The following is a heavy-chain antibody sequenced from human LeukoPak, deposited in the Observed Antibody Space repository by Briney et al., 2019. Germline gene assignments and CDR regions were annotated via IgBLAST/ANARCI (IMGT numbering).Heavy chain of an antibody. CDR1: GFTFSSYG. CDR3: ARERTNWDYYSDY. V-gene: IGHV3-33*01. J-gene: IGHJ4*02. CDR2: IWYDGSNK. D-gene: IGHD1-7*01. Sequence: PGGSLRLSCAASGFTFSSYGMHWVRQAPGKGLEWVAVIWYDGSNKYYADSVKGRFTISRDNSKNTLYLQMNSLRAEDTAVYYCARERTNWDYYSDYWGQGTLVTVSS.